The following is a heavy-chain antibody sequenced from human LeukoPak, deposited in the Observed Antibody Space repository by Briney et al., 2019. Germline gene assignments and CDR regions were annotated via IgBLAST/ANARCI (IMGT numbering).Heavy chain of an antibody. CDR2: ITSGGNNR. J-gene: IGHJ6*03. V-gene: IGHV3-48*03. CDR3: ARADYMDV. CDR1: GFNFLSYE. Sequence: GGSLRLSSEDSGFNFLSYEFNWVRQAPGKGLEWIAYITSGGNNRYYADSVKGRFTISRDDAKNSLFLQLDSLRPEDTALYYCARADYMDVWGKGTWVTVS.